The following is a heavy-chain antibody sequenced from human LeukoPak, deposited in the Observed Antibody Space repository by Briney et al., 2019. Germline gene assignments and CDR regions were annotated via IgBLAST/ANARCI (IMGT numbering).Heavy chain of an antibody. CDR1: GGTFSSYA. V-gene: IGHV1-69*04. CDR2: IIPILGIA. Sequence: SVKVSCKASGGTFSSYAISWVRQAPGQGLEWMGRIIPILGIANYAQKFQGRVTITADKSTSTAYMELSSLRSEDTAVYYCARDGHCSRLVGCYSVYWGQGTLVTVSS. CDR3: ARDGHCSRLVGCYSVY. J-gene: IGHJ4*02. D-gene: IGHD2-21*02.